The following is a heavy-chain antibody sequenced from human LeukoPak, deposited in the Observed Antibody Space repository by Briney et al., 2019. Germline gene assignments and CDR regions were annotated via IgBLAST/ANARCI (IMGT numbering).Heavy chain of an antibody. Sequence: SETLSLTCTVSGGSISSSSYYWGWIRQPPGKGLEWIGSIYYSGSTYYNPSLKSRVTISVDTSKNQFSLKLSSVTAADTAVYCCAREGYNWNYFDYWGQGTLVTVSS. V-gene: IGHV4-39*07. CDR1: GGSISSSSYY. CDR2: IYYSGST. J-gene: IGHJ4*02. D-gene: IGHD1-20*01. CDR3: AREGYNWNYFDY.